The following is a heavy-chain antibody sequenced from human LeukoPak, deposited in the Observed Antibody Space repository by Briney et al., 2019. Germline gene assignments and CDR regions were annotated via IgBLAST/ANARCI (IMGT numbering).Heavy chain of an antibody. D-gene: IGHD3-22*01. CDR1: GYTFIDYH. Sequence: ASVKVSCKASGYTFIDYHLHWVRQAPGQGLEWMGRINPKSGGTNYAQKFQGRVTMTRDTSISTAYMELSSLRSDDTAVYFCVRDIDYYDSSGFEGGYYYYYYMDVWGRGTTVTVSS. J-gene: IGHJ6*03. CDR3: VRDIDYYDSSGFEGGYYYYYYMDV. V-gene: IGHV1-2*06. CDR2: INPKSGGT.